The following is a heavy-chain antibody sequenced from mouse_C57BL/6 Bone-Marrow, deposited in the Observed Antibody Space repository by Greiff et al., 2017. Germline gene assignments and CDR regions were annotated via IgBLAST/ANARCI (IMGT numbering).Heavy chain of an antibody. J-gene: IGHJ3*01. Sequence: QAQLQQSGAELARPGASVKLSCKASGYTFTSSGISWVKQSPGQGLEWIGEFYPRSVNTYYNEKFKGKATLTADKSSSTAYMELRSLTSEDSAVYFCARNERFAYWGQGTLVTVSA. CDR1: GYTFTSSG. CDR3: ARNERFAY. CDR2: FYPRSVNT. V-gene: IGHV1-81*01.